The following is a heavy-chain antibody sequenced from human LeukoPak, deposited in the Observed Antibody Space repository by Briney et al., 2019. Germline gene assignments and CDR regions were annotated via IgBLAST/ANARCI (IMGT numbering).Heavy chain of an antibody. V-gene: IGHV1-2*02. D-gene: IGHD6-19*01. CDR1: GYAFTDYY. CDR3: AREYRSGFDY. CDR2: ITLTSGGT. J-gene: IGHJ4*02. Sequence: ASVKVSCKASGYAFTDYYLHWVRQAPGQGLECMDWITLTSGGTNYAQKFQGRIAMTRDTSISTAYMELSGLTSDDTAIYYCAREYRSGFDYWGQGTLVTVSS.